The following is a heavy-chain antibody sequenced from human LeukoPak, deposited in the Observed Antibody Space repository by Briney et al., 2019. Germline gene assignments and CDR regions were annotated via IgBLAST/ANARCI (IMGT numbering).Heavy chain of an antibody. V-gene: IGHV1-46*01. Sequence: ASVKVSCKAFGYTFTSYYMHWVRQAPGQRLKWLGIINPIGGSTSYAQKFQCRVTTTRDMSTSTVYMELSSLRSEDTAVYYCARAWSDYYDSSGYLAYWGQGTLVTVSS. D-gene: IGHD3-22*01. CDR2: INPIGGST. CDR1: GYTFTSYY. CDR3: ARAWSDYYDSSGYLAY. J-gene: IGHJ4*02.